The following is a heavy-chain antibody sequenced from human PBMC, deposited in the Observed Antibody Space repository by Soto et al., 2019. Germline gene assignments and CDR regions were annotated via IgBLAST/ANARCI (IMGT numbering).Heavy chain of an antibody. J-gene: IGHJ5*02. Sequence: QLQLQESGPGLVKPSETLSLTCTVSGGSISSSSYYWGWIRQPPGKGLEWIGSIYYSGSTYYNPSLKSRVTISVDTSKNQFSLKLSSVTAADTAVYYCARHYFSKAAAGTRGGGWFDPWGQGTLVTVSS. CDR3: ARHYFSKAAAGTRGGGWFDP. D-gene: IGHD6-13*01. V-gene: IGHV4-39*01. CDR1: GGSISSSSYY. CDR2: IYYSGST.